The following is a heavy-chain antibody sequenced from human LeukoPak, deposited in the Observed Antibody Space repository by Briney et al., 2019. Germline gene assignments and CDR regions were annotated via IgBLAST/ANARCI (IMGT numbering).Heavy chain of an antibody. CDR3: ARQDYGDYYYYYGMDV. CDR1: GGSISSYY. CDR2: IYYSGST. D-gene: IGHD4-17*01. J-gene: IGHJ6*01. Sequence: SETLSLTCTVSGGSISSYYWSWLRQPPGKGLEWIGYIYYSGSTNYNPSLKSRVTISVDKSKNQSSLKLSSVTAADTAVYYCARQDYGDYYYYYGMDVWGQGTTVTVSS. V-gene: IGHV4-59*08.